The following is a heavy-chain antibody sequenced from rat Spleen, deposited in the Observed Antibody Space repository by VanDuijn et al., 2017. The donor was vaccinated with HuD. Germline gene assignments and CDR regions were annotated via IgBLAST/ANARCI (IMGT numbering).Heavy chain of an antibody. CDR2: ITSSGGST. CDR3: TAGVFYGYGY. V-gene: IGHV5S13*01. Sequence: EVQLVESGGGLVQPGRSLKLSCAASGFTFSNYGMAWVRQAPTKGLEWVASITSSGGSTYYRDSVKGRFTISRDNTENTLFLQMDSLRSEDTATYYCTAGVFYGYGYWGQGVIVTVSS. CDR1: GFTFSNYG. J-gene: IGHJ2*01. D-gene: IGHD1-6*01.